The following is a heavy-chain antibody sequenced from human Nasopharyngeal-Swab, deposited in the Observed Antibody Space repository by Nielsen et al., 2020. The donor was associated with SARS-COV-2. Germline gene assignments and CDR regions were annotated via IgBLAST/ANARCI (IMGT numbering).Heavy chain of an antibody. D-gene: IGHD3-10*01. Sequence: SVKVSCKVSGYTLTELSMHWVRQAPGKGLEWMGGFDPEDGETIYAQKFQGRVTMTEDTSTDTAYMELSSLRSEDTAVYYCATVVTMVRGVTPFDYWGQGTLVTVSS. CDR1: GYTLTELS. J-gene: IGHJ4*02. CDR2: FDPEDGET. CDR3: ATVVTMVRGVTPFDY. V-gene: IGHV1-24*01.